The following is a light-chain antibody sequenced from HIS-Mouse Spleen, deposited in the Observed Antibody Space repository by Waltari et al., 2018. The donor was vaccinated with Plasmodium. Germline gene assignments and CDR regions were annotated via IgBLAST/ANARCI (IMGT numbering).Light chain of an antibody. J-gene: IGLJ2*01. CDR1: KLGYKY. V-gene: IGLV3-1*01. CDR3: QAWDSSTEV. Sequence: SYELTQPPSVSVSPGQTASNPCSGDKLGYKYACWYQQKPGQSPVLVIYQDSKRPSGIPGRFSGSNSGNTATLTISGTQAMDEADYYCQAWDSSTEVFGGGTKLTVL. CDR2: QDS.